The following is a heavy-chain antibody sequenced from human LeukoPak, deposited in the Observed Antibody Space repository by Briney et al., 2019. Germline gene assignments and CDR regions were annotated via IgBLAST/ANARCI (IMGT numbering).Heavy chain of an antibody. D-gene: IGHD3/OR15-3a*01. CDR2: INHSGST. CDR1: GGSFSGYY. J-gene: IGHJ4*02. Sequence: PSETLSLTCAVSGGSFSGYYWSWIRQPPGKGLEWIGEINHSGSTNYNPSLKSRVTISVDTSKNQFSLKLSSVTAADTAVYYCARWTGGSRSLDYWGQGTLVTVSS. V-gene: IGHV4-34*01. CDR3: ARWTGGSRSLDY.